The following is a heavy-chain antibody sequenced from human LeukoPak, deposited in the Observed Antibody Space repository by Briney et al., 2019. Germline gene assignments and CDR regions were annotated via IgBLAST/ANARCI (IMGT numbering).Heavy chain of an antibody. CDR3: AKDRAQGVVGATSQTDV. Sequence: GGSLRLSCAASGFIFSSYAMSWVRQAAGKGLEWVSSITGSGDNTYYADSVKGRFTISRDNSKNTLYLQMTSLRAEDTALYYCAKDRAQGVVGATSQTDVWGKGTTVTVSS. CDR1: GFIFSSYA. J-gene: IGHJ6*04. CDR2: ITGSGDNT. V-gene: IGHV3-23*01. D-gene: IGHD2-15*01.